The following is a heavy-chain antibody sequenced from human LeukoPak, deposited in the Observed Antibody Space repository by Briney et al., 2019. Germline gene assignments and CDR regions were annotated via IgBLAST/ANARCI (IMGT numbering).Heavy chain of an antibody. V-gene: IGHV4-39*01. CDR2: IYYSGST. CDR1: GGSISSGSYY. Sequence: SETLSLTCTVSGGSISSGSYYWGWIRQPPGKGLEWIGSIYYSGSTYYNPSHKSRVTISVDTSKNQFSLKLSSVTAADTAVYYCARFTGYYFDYWGQGTLVTVSS. D-gene: IGHD1-14*01. J-gene: IGHJ4*02. CDR3: ARFTGYYFDY.